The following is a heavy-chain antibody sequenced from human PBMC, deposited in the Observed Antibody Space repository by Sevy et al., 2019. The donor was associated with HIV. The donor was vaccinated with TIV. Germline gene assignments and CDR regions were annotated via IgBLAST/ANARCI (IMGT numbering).Heavy chain of an antibody. J-gene: IGHJ6*03. V-gene: IGHV1-2*02. Sequence: ASVKVSCKASGYTFTGYYMHWVRQAPGQGLEWMGWINPNSGGTNYAQKFQGRVTMTRDTSISTAYMELTRLRSDDTAVYYCARGPMTTVVNYYMDVWGKRTTVTVSS. D-gene: IGHD4-17*01. CDR1: GYTFTGYY. CDR3: ARGPMTTVVNYYMDV. CDR2: INPNSGGT.